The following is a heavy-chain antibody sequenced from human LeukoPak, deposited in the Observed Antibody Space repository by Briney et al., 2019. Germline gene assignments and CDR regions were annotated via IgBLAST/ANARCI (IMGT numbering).Heavy chain of an antibody. D-gene: IGHD5-18*01. V-gene: IGHV5-51*01. CDR2: IYPGDSDT. CDR3: ARRGYSYGDPLGWFDP. Sequence: GESLKISCKGSGYSFTSYWIGWVRQMPGKGLEWMGIIYPGDSDTRYSPSLQGQVTISADKSISTAYLQWSSLKASDTAMYYCARRGYSYGDPLGWFDPWGQGTLVTVSS. CDR1: GYSFTSYW. J-gene: IGHJ5*02.